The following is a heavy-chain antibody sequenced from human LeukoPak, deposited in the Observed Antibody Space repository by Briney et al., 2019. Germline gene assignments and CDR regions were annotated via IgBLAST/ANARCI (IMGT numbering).Heavy chain of an antibody. J-gene: IGHJ4*02. Sequence: GGSLRLSCAASGFTVSSNYMSWVRQAPGEGLEWVSVIYSGGSTYYADSVKGRFTISRDNSKNTLYLQMNSLRVEDTAVYCCARDDYGTHFDYWGQGTLVTVSS. CDR1: GFTVSSNY. CDR3: ARDDYGTHFDY. CDR2: IYSGGST. D-gene: IGHD4-17*01. V-gene: IGHV3-53*01.